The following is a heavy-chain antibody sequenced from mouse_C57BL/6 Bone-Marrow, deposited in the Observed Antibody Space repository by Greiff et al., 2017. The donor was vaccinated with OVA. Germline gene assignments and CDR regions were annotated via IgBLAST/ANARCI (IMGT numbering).Heavy chain of an antibody. J-gene: IGHJ2*01. CDR2: IYPGSGNT. Sequence: QVQLQQSGAELVRPGASVKLSCKASGYTFTDYYINWVKQRPGQGLEWIARIYPGSGNTYYNEKFKGKATLTAEKSSSTAYMQLSSLTSADSAVYFGARRHYYGSSYPFDYWGQGTTLTVSS. CDR3: ARRHYYGSSYPFDY. CDR1: GYTFTDYY. V-gene: IGHV1-76*01. D-gene: IGHD1-1*01.